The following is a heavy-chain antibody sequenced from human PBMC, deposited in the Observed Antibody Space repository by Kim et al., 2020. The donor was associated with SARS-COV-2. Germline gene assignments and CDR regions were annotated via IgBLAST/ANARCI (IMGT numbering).Heavy chain of an antibody. CDR2: IYPGDSDT. Sequence: GESLKISCKGSGYSFTSYWIGWVRQMPGKGLEWMGIIYPGDSDTRYSPSFQGQVTISADKSISTAYLQWSSLKASDTAMYYCARLPYDILTGYFWGYGMDVWGQGTTVTVSS. CDR1: GYSFTSYW. CDR3: ARLPYDILTGYFWGYGMDV. D-gene: IGHD3-9*01. J-gene: IGHJ6*02. V-gene: IGHV5-51*01.